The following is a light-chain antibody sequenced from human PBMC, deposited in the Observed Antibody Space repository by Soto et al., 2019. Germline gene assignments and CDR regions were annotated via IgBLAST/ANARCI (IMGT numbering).Light chain of an antibody. CDR3: QHYVTSSIT. CDR2: GTS. CDR1: QSVSSSF. Sequence: EIVLTQSPGTLSLSPGERATLSCRASQSVSSSFVAWFQQKAGQAPRLLIYGTSSRATGIPDRFSGSGSGTDFTLTISRLEPEDFAVYYCQHYVTSSITFGQGTRLEIK. V-gene: IGKV3-20*01. J-gene: IGKJ5*01.